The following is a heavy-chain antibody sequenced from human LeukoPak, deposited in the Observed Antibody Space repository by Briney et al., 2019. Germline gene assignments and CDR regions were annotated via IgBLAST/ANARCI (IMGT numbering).Heavy chain of an antibody. Sequence: SETLSLTCTVSGGSISSYYWSWIRQPPGKGLEWIGNIYYSGSTNYNPSLKSRVTISVDTSKNQFFLKLSSVTAADTAVYYCARVPYYDYVWGSSPDYGMDVWGQGTTVTVSS. D-gene: IGHD3-16*01. CDR2: IYYSGST. V-gene: IGHV4-59*01. J-gene: IGHJ6*02. CDR3: ARVPYYDYVWGSSPDYGMDV. CDR1: GGSISSYY.